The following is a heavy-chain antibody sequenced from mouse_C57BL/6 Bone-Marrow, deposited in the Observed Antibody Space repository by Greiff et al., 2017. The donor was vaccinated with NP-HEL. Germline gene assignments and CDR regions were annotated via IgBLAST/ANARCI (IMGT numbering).Heavy chain of an antibody. CDR2: IDPSDSYT. J-gene: IGHJ4*01. D-gene: IGHD1-1*01. CDR3: ARLGTTVVAGDAMDY. CDR1: GYTFTSYW. Sequence: QVQLQQPGAELVKPGASVKLSCKASGYTFTSYWMQWVKQRPGQGLEWIGEIDPSDSYTNYNQKFKGKATLTVDTSSSTAYMQLSSLTSEDSAVYYCARLGTTVVAGDAMDYWGQGTSVTVSS. V-gene: IGHV1-50*01.